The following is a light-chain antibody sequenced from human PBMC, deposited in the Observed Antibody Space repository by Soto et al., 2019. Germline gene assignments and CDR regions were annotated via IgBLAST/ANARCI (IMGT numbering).Light chain of an antibody. CDR3: QQYGSSPLT. Sequence: EIVLTHSPGTLSLSPCERATLSLSASQSVSSSYLAWYQQKPGQAPRLLIYGASSRATGIPDRFSGSGSGTDFTLTISRLEPEDFAVYYCQQYGSSPLTFGGGTKVDIK. V-gene: IGKV3-20*01. CDR1: QSVSSSY. J-gene: IGKJ4*01. CDR2: GAS.